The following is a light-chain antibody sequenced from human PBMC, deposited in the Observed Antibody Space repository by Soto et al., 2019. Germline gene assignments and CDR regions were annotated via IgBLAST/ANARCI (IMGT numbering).Light chain of an antibody. Sequence: EIVMTQSPATLSVSPGERATLSCRASQSVSSNLAWYQQKPGQAPRLLIYGASTRATGIPARFSGSGSGTEFTLTIGSLQSEDFAVYYCQQYNNWPRTCGQGTKLEI. J-gene: IGKJ2*01. CDR3: QQYNNWPRT. CDR1: QSVSSN. V-gene: IGKV3-15*01. CDR2: GAS.